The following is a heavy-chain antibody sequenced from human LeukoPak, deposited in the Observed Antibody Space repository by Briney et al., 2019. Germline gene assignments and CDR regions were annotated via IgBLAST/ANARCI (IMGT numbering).Heavy chain of an antibody. Sequence: SETLSLTCAVYGGSFSGYYWSWIRQPPGKGLEWIGEINHSGSTNYNPSLKSRVTISVDTSKNQFSLKLSSVTAADTAVYYCARDRRGGSSGWYEYNWFDPWGQGTLVTVPS. CDR1: GGSFSGYY. D-gene: IGHD6-19*01. CDR2: INHSGST. J-gene: IGHJ5*02. CDR3: ARDRRGGSSGWYEYNWFDP. V-gene: IGHV4-34*01.